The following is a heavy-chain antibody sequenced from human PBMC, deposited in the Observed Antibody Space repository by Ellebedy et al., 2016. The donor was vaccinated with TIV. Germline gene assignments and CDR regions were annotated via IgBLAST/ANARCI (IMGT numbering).Heavy chain of an antibody. D-gene: IGHD2-8*01. V-gene: IGHV3-30*18. J-gene: IGHJ3*02. CDR1: GFTFSSYG. CDR3: TKELMHAIHGFDI. Sequence: GESLKISCAASGFTFSSYGMHWVRQAPGKGLDWVSFMSSDGRNQYYADSVKGRFTISRDNSKKTLYLQMNSLRAEDTATYYCTKELMHAIHGFDIWGQGTMVTVSS. CDR2: MSSDGRNQ.